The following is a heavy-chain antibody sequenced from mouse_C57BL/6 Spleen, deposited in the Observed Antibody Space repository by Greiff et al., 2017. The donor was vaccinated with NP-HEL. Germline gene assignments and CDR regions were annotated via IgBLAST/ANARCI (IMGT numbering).Heavy chain of an antibody. V-gene: IGHV1-39*01. J-gene: IGHJ3*01. Sequence: VQLQQSGPELVKPGASVKISCKASGYSFTDYNMNWVKQSNGQSLEWIGVINTNYGTTSYNQKFKGKATLTVDKSSSTAYMQLNSLTSEDSAVYYCASPYDYDGWVFAYWGQGTLVTVSA. D-gene: IGHD2-4*01. CDR2: INTNYGTT. CDR3: ASPYDYDGWVFAY. CDR1: GYSFTDYN.